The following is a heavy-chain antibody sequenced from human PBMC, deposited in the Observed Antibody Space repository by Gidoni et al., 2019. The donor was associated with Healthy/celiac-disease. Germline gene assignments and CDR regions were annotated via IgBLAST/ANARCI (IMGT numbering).Heavy chain of an antibody. CDR1: GSTFCSYA. CDR2: ISYDGSNK. J-gene: IGHJ4*02. Sequence: QVQLVESGGGVVQPGRSCRLSCAASGSTFCSYAMHWVRQDPGKGLEWVAVISYDGSNKYYADSVKGRFTISRDNSKNTPYLQMNSLRAEDTAVYYCAREVNRRSSGPKRRYYFDYWGQGTLVTVSS. D-gene: IGHD6-19*01. V-gene: IGHV3-30*04. CDR3: AREVNRRSSGPKRRYYFDY.